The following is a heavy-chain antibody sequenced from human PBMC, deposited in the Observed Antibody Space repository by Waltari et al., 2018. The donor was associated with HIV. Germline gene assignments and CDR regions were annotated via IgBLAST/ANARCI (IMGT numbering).Heavy chain of an antibody. CDR3: ARDRHYDILTGSYFDY. CDR1: GFTLSSYW. CDR2: IKKDGNEK. D-gene: IGHD3-9*01. V-gene: IGHV3-7*01. J-gene: IGHJ4*02. Sequence: EVQLVESGGGLVQPGGSLRLSCAASGFTLSSYWMSWVRQAPGEGMEWVDNIKKDGNEKYYVDSGKGRFTISRDNAKNSLYLQMNSLRAEDTAVYYCARDRHYDILTGSYFDYWGQGTLVTVSS.